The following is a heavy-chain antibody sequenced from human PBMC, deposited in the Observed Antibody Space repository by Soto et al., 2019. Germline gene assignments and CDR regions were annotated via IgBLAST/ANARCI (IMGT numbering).Heavy chain of an antibody. CDR3: AKDHGFDEFQLLYYSYYGLDV. V-gene: IGHV3-30*18. CDR2: ISYDSTNK. Sequence: GGSLRLSCAASGFTFSDYGMHWVRQAPGKGLEWVAVISYDSTNKYYGDSVKGRFTISRDNSKNTPYLQMNSLRAEDRAVYYCAKDHGFDEFQLLYYSYYGLDVWGQGTTVTVSS. CDR1: GFTFSDYG. J-gene: IGHJ6*02. D-gene: IGHD2-2*02.